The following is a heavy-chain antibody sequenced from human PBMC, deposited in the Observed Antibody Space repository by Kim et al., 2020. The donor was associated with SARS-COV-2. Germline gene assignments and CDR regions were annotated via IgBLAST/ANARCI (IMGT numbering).Heavy chain of an antibody. Sequence: GESLKISCKGSGYSFTSYWIGWVRQMPGKGLEWMGIIYPGDSDTRYSPSFQGQVTISADKSISTAYLQWSSLKASDTAMYYCASASFYDYSNYDGNGMDVWGQGTTFTVSS. D-gene: IGHD4-4*01. CDR2: IYPGDSDT. J-gene: IGHJ6*02. V-gene: IGHV5-51*01. CDR3: ASASFYDYSNYDGNGMDV. CDR1: GYSFTSYW.